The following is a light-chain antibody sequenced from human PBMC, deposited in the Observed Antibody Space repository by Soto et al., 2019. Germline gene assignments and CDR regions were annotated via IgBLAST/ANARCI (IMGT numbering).Light chain of an antibody. V-gene: IGKV3-15*01. Sequence: EIVLTQSPGTLSLSPGERATLSCRASQSVSSNYLAWYQQKPGQAPRLLIYDASIRATGIPARFSGSGSGTEFTLTISSLQSEDFAVYYCQQYNDWPPYTFGQGTKLEIK. CDR2: DAS. CDR1: QSVSSN. CDR3: QQYNDWPPYT. J-gene: IGKJ2*01.